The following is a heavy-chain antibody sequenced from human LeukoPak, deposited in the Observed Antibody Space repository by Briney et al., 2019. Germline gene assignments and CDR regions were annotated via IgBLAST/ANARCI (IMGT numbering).Heavy chain of an antibody. V-gene: IGHV4-59*08. Sequence: TSETLSLTCTVSGGSIYIYYWSWIRQPPGKGLEWIGYIYHRGSTNYNSSLKSRVSISVDTSKNQFYLKLTSVTAADTAVYYCARHKKSDGSYYYYYYMDVWGKGTTVTVSS. CDR1: GGSIYIYY. CDR2: IYHRGST. J-gene: IGHJ6*03. CDR3: ARHKKSDGSYYYYYYMDV. D-gene: IGHD1-26*01.